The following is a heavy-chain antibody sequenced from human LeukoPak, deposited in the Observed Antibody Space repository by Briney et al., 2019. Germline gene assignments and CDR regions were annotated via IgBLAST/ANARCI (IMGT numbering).Heavy chain of an antibody. D-gene: IGHD3-22*01. CDR3: AKDGDYDSSWGIDY. Sequence: GASVKASCKVSGYTLTELSMHWVRQAPGKGLEWMGGFDPEDGETICAQKFQGRVTMTEDTSTDTAYMELTSLRAEDTALYYCAKDGDYDSSWGIDYWGQGTLVTVSS. CDR2: FDPEDGET. V-gene: IGHV1-24*01. J-gene: IGHJ4*02. CDR1: GYTLTELS.